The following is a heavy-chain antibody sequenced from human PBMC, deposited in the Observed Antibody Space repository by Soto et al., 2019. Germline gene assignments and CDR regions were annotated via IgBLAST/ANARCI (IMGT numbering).Heavy chain of an antibody. Sequence: PSETLSLTCTVSGGSISSYYWSWIRQPPGKGLEWIGYIYYSGSTNYNPSLKSRVTISVDTSKNQFSLKLSSVTAADTAVYYCARDSGPGSYYYYFDYWGQGTQVTVSS. CDR3: ARDSGPGSYYYYFDY. CDR2: IYYSGST. J-gene: IGHJ4*02. CDR1: GGSISSYY. V-gene: IGHV4-59*01. D-gene: IGHD3-10*01.